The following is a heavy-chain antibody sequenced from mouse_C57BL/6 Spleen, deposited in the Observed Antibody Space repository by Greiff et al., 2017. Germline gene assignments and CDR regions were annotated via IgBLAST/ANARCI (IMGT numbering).Heavy chain of an antibody. CDR2: IHPNSGST. Sequence: VQLQQPGAELVKPGASVKLSCKASGYTFTSYWMHWVKQRPGQGLEWIGMIHPNSGSTNYNEKFKSKATLTVDKSSSTAYMQLSSLTSEDSAVYYCASIYYDYDGGYFDYWGQGTTLTVSS. V-gene: IGHV1-64*01. CDR3: ASIYYDYDGGYFDY. J-gene: IGHJ2*01. CDR1: GYTFTSYW. D-gene: IGHD2-4*01.